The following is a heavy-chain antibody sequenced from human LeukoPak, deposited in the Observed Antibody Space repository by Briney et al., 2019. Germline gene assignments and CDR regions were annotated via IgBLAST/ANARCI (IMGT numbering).Heavy chain of an antibody. J-gene: IGHJ4*02. V-gene: IGHV3-48*01. CDR3: ARVGTTIFGVVISFDY. D-gene: IGHD3-3*01. CDR2: ISSSSSTI. Sequence: GGSLRLSCAASGFTFSSYSMNWVRQAPGKGLEWVSYISSSSSTIYYADSVKGRFTISRENAKNSLYLQMNSLRAEDTAVYYCARVGTTIFGVVISFDYWGQGTLVTVSS. CDR1: GFTFSSYS.